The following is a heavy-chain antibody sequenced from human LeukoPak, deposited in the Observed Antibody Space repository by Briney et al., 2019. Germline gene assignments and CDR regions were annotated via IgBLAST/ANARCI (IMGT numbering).Heavy chain of an antibody. J-gene: IGHJ4*02. Sequence: GSLRLSCXASGITXSSYWMSWVRQAPGKGLEGVANIKQDGSEKYYVDSVNARFTISRDNAKNSLYLQMNSLRAEDTAVYYCARVKGKLELPSYYFDYWGQGTLVTVSS. D-gene: IGHD1-7*01. CDR2: IKQDGSEK. CDR3: ARVKGKLELPSYYFDY. CDR1: GITXSSYW. V-gene: IGHV3-7*01.